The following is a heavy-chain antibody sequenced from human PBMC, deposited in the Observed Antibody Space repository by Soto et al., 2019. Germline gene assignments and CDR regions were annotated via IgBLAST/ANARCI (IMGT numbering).Heavy chain of an antibody. J-gene: IGHJ5*02. D-gene: IGHD2-2*03. CDR3: ARGDGYCSSTSCPKTNWFDP. Sequence: SETLYLTCTVSGGSISRYFWSWIRQPPGKGLEWIGDIYYTGDTSYDPSLQSRVTMSVDTSKNQFSLKLSSVTAADTAVYYCARGDGYCSSTSCPKTNWFDPWGQGTLVTVSS. CDR1: GGSISRYF. V-gene: IGHV4-59*12. CDR2: IYYTGDT.